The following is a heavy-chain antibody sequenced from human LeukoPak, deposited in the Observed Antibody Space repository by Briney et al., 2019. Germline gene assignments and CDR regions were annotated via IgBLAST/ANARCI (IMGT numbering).Heavy chain of an antibody. CDR3: AKSSHYSGYDWGYDY. J-gene: IGHJ4*02. CDR2: LNWNGGST. Sequence: GGSLRLSCAASGFTFDDYGMSWVRQAPGKGLEWVSGLNWNGGSTGYADSVKGRFTISRDNSKNTLYLQMNSLRAEDTAVYYCAKSSHYSGYDWGYDYWGQGTLVTVSS. D-gene: IGHD5-12*01. V-gene: IGHV3-20*04. CDR1: GFTFDDYG.